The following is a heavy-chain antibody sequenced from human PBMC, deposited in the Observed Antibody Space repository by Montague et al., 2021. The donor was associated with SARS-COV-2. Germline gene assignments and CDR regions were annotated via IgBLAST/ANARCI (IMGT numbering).Heavy chain of an antibody. J-gene: IGHJ4*02. CDR2: IYSNGVT. CDR1: GVGITSGEYF. Sequence: SLSLTCQVSGVGITSGEYFLTWIRQPPGKGPEWIGNIYSNGVTYHNPSLNSRPTMSTDTSTNQLSLTLTSVTAADTAVYYFARGVMTSVAGFDSWGQGTLVAVSS. CDR3: ARGVMTSVAGFDS. D-gene: IGHD4-23*01. V-gene: IGHV4-30-4*01.